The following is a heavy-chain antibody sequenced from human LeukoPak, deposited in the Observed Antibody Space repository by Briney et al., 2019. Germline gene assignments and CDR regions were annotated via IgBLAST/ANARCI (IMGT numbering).Heavy chain of an antibody. D-gene: IGHD3-22*01. V-gene: IGHV1-46*01. CDR2: INPSGGST. Sequence: ASVEVSCKASGYTFTSYYMHWVRQAPGQGLEWMGIINPSGGSTSYAQKFQGRVTMTRDTSTSTVYMELSSLRSEDTAVYYCAMGITMIVVSYGMDVWGQGTTVTVSS. CDR1: GYTFTSYY. J-gene: IGHJ6*02. CDR3: AMGITMIVVSYGMDV.